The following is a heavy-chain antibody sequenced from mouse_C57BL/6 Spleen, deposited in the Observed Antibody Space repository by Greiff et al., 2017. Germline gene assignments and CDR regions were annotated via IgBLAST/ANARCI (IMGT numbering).Heavy chain of an antibody. Sequence: EVQLQQSGPELVKPGDSVKISCKASGYSFTGYFMNWVMQSHGKSLEWIGRINPYNGDTFYNQKFKGKATLTVDKSSSTAHMELRSLTSEDSAVYYCARDYYDYLYYAMDYWGQGTSVTVSS. V-gene: IGHV1-20*01. J-gene: IGHJ4*01. CDR2: INPYNGDT. CDR3: ARDYYDYLYYAMDY. D-gene: IGHD2-4*01. CDR1: GYSFTGYF.